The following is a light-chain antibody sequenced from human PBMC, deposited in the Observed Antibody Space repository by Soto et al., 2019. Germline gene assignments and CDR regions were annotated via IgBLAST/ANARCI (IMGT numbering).Light chain of an antibody. CDR1: QSVSSN. V-gene: IGKV3-15*01. CDR2: GAS. Sequence: EIVMMQSPATLSVSPGERATLSCRASQSVSSNLAWYQQKPGQAPRLLIYGASIRATGVPVSRFSGSGSGTEFTLTISGLQSEDLAVYYCQQYNNWPLTFGGGTKVDIK. J-gene: IGKJ4*01. CDR3: QQYNNWPLT.